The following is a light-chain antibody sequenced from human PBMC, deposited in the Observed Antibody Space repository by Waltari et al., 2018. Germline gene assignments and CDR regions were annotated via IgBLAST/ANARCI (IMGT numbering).Light chain of an antibody. CDR2: TNS. CDR3: AAWDDRLSGYV. Sequence: QSVLTQPPSASGTPGQRVTISCSGSNSNVARHYVYWYQQVPGTAPKLLIYTNSQRPSGVPDRFSGSKSGTSASLAISGLRSEDEADYYCAAWDDRLSGYVFGSGTSVTVL. J-gene: IGLJ1*01. CDR1: NSNVARHY. V-gene: IGLV1-47*01.